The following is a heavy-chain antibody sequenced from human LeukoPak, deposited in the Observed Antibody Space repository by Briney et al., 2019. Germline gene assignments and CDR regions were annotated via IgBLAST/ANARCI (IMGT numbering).Heavy chain of an antibody. V-gene: IGHV4-31*03. CDR2: IYYSGSR. D-gene: IGHD5-24*01. J-gene: IGHJ5*02. CDR3: ARDLGGDGFNLRNWFDP. CDR1: GGSINSADYY. Sequence: SETLSLTCTVSGGSINSADYYWSWIRQHPGKGLEWIGCIYYSGSRYYNPSLKSRVSISIDTSKNQFSLNLSSVTAADTAVYYCARDLGGDGFNLRNWFDPWGQGTLVTVSS.